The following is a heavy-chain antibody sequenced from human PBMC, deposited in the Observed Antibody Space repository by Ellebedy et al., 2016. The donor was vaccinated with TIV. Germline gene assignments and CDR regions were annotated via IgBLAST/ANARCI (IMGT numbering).Heavy chain of an antibody. CDR2: ISGSGGRT. CDR3: AGGPSRGY. CDR1: GLTFNIYV. D-gene: IGHD2-2*01. Sequence: PGGSLRLSCAASGLTFNIYVMNWVRQAPGKGLEWVSTISGSGGRTHYADSVKGRLTISRDNSKNTLYLQMNSLRAENTAVYYCAGGPSRGYWGQGTLVTVSS. J-gene: IGHJ4*02. V-gene: IGHV3-23*01.